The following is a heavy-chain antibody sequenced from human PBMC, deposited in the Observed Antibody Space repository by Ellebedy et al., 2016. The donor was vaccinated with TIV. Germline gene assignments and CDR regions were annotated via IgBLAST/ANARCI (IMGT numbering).Heavy chain of an antibody. V-gene: IGHV5-10-1*01. D-gene: IGHD1-14*01. CDR2: IDASDSYT. CDR3: ARDSGLDY. CDR1: GFSFPNFW. Sequence: GESLKISCQGSGFSFPNFWINWVRQVPGKGLEWVGRIDASDSYTDYSPSFQGLVTISADKSISTAYLQWSSLKASDTAMYYCARDSGLDYWGQGTLVTVSS. J-gene: IGHJ4*02.